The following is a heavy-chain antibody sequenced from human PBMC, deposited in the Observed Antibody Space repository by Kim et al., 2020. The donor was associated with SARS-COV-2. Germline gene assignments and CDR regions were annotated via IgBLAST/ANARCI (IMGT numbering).Heavy chain of an antibody. V-gene: IGHV1-3*01. D-gene: IGHD4-4*01. CDR3: ANSKGVAVPFDY. J-gene: IGHJ4*02. Sequence: ASVKVSCKASGYTFTSYAMHWVRQAPGQRLEWMGWINAGNGNTKYSQKFQGRVTITRDTSASTAYMELSSLRSEDTAVYYCANSKGVAVPFDYWGQGTLVTVSS. CDR2: INAGNGNT. CDR1: GYTFTSYA.